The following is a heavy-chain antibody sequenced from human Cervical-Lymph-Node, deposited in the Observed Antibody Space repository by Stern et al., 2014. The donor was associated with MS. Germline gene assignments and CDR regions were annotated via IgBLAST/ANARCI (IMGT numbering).Heavy chain of an antibody. J-gene: IGHJ6*02. Sequence: VQLGESGGGVVQPGRSLRLSCAASGFTFSSYGMHWVRQAPGQGLEWVAVLWYDGSNKSYADPVKGRFTISRDNSKNTLYLQMNSLRAEDTAVYYCARSSSPSPYYYYGMDVWGQGTTVTVSS. CDR1: GFTFSSYG. CDR2: LWYDGSNK. CDR3: ARSSSPSPYYYYGMDV. V-gene: IGHV3-33*01. D-gene: IGHD6-13*01.